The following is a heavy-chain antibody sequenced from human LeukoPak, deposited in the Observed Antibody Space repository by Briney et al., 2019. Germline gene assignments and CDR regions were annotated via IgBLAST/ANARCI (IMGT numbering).Heavy chain of an antibody. D-gene: IGHD5-24*01. Sequence: SETLSLTCAVYGGSFSGSYWSWIRPPPGKGLEWIGEINHSGSTNYNPSPKSRVTISVDTTKNQFSLKLSSVTAADTAVYYCASQTDGDGYNSDYFDYWGQGTLVTVSS. CDR1: GGSFSGSY. V-gene: IGHV4-34*01. CDR3: ASQTDGDGYNSDYFDY. CDR2: INHSGST. J-gene: IGHJ4*02.